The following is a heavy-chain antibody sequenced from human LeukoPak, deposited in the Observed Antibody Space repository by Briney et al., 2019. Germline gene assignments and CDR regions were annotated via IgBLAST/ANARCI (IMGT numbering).Heavy chain of an antibody. D-gene: IGHD6-13*01. J-gene: IGHJ4*02. CDR3: VKGRISEDGLDF. CDR1: GFTFSRSA. V-gene: IGHV3-23*01. CDR2: ISSSGNT. Sequence: PGGSLRPSCAASGFTFSRSAMTWVRQTPGKGLDWVSSISSSGNTYYADSVKGRFTISRDNTKNMLYLQMNSLRAEDTAAYYCVKGRISEDGLDFWGQGTLVTVPS.